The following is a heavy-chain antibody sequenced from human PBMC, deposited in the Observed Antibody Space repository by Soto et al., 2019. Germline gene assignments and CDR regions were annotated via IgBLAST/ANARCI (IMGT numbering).Heavy chain of an antibody. CDR1: GFTFSSYG. V-gene: IGHV3-23*01. J-gene: IGHJ6*02. CDR3: ARDQRRYYYGSGSMQVYYGMDV. D-gene: IGHD3-10*01. CDR2: ITPSSGST. Sequence: GGSLRLSCAASGFTFSSYGMSWVRQAPGKGLEWVSVITPSSGSTFYADSVKGRFTISRDNSKNTLYLQMNSLRAEDTAVYYCARDQRRYYYGSGSMQVYYGMDVWGQGTTVTVSS.